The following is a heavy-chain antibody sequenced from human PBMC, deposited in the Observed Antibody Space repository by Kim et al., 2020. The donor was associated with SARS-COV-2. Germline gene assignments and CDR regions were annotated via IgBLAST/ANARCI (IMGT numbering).Heavy chain of an antibody. V-gene: IGHV1-24*01. CDR1: GYTLTELS. J-gene: IGHJ6*02. CDR3: ATGRGLLWFGEPLNGMDV. Sequence: ASVKVSCKVSGYTLTELSMHWVRQAPGKGLEWMGGFDPEAGETIYAQKFQGRVTMTEDTSTDTAYMELSSLRSEDTAVYYCATGRGLLWFGEPLNGMDVWGQGTTVTVSS. D-gene: IGHD3-10*01. CDR2: FDPEAGET.